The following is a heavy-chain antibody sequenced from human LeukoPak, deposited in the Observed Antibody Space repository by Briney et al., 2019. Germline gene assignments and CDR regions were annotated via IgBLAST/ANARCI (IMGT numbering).Heavy chain of an antibody. Sequence: ASVKVSCKASGYTFTGYYMHWVRQAPGQGLEWMGWINPNSGGTNYAQKFQGRVTITADKSTSTAYMELSSLRSEDTAVYYCAGRPGYNNWFDPWGQGTLVTVSS. D-gene: IGHD2-2*02. V-gene: IGHV1-2*02. CDR3: AGRPGYNNWFDP. CDR2: INPNSGGT. J-gene: IGHJ5*02. CDR1: GYTFTGYY.